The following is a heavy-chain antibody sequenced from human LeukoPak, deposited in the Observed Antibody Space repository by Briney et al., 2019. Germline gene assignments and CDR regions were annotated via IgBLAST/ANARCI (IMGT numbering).Heavy chain of an antibody. CDR2: MNPNSGNT. CDR3: ARGRNDILTAEGYAFDI. V-gene: IGHV1-8*03. J-gene: IGHJ3*02. CDR1: GYTFTSYD. Sequence: AASVKVSCKASGYTFTSYDINWVRQAAGQGLEWMGWMNPNSGNTGYAQKFQGKVTITRDTPASTAYMELSSLRSEDTAVYYCARGRNDILTAEGYAFDIWGQGTMVTVSS. D-gene: IGHD3-9*01.